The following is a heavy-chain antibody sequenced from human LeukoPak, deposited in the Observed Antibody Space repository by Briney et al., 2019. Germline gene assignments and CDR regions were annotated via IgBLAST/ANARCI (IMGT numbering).Heavy chain of an antibody. J-gene: IGHJ4*02. CDR3: ARDREGHHWG. D-gene: IGHD7-27*01. CDR1: GYSISRGYD. Sequence: PSETLSLTCTVSGYSISRGYDGGWILQPPGKGLEWIGSMYHSGSTYYNPSLKGRLTISVDTCKNQFSLKLSSVTAADTAVYYCARDREGHHWGWGQGTLLTVSS. CDR2: MYHSGST. V-gene: IGHV4-38-2*02.